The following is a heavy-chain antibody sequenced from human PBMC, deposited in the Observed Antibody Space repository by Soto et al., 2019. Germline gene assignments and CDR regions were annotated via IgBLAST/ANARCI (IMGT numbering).Heavy chain of an antibody. D-gene: IGHD6-6*01. CDR3: ARDIKILSPLAARDY. CDR2: ISAYNGNT. J-gene: IGHJ4*02. CDR1: GYTFTSYG. V-gene: IGHV1-18*01. Sequence: ASVKVSCKASGYTFTSYGISWVRQAPGQGLEWMGWISAYNGNTNYAQKLQGRVTMTTDTSTSTAYMELRSLRSDDTAVYYCARDIKILSPLAARDYWGQGTLVTVSS.